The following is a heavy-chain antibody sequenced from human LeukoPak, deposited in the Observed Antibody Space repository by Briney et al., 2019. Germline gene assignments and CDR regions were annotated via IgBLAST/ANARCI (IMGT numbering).Heavy chain of an antibody. CDR1: GYTFTSYA. Sequence: ASVKVSCKASGYTFTSYAMHWVRQAPGQRLEWMGWINAGNGKTKYSQKFQGRVTITRDTSASTAYMELSSLRSEDTAVYYCARGPDYSSGTDYWGQGTLVTVSS. J-gene: IGHJ4*02. V-gene: IGHV1-3*01. CDR2: INAGNGKT. D-gene: IGHD6-19*01. CDR3: ARGPDYSSGTDY.